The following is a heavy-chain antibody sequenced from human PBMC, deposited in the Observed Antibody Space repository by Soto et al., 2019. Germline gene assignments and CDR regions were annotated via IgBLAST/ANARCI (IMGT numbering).Heavy chain of an antibody. CDR1: GYTFTGYY. J-gene: IGHJ1*01. D-gene: IGHD1-26*01. Sequence: ASVKVSCKASGYTFTGYYIHWGRQAPGQGLEWVGEISPKSGGTRYAQKFQGRVTMTKDTSITTVYMELINLSPDDTAVYYCGNGPSGQTGVSYWGQGTLVTFSS. CDR3: GNGPSGQTGVSY. CDR2: ISPKSGGT. V-gene: IGHV1-2*02.